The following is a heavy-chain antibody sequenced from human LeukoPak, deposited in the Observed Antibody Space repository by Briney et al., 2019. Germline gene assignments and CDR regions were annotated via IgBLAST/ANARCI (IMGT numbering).Heavy chain of an antibody. V-gene: IGHV1-69*13. CDR1: GRTFGRYA. J-gene: IGHJ4*02. Sequence: GPSVNVSFKSCGRTFGRYAISWARQAPGQGLEWRGGITPIFGTANHAQNFQGRVTITSEEPTSTAYMELSSLRAEDTAVYYCARSRGGQITGDFDYWGQGTLVTVSS. CDR2: ITPIFGTA. CDR3: ARSRGGQITGDFDY. D-gene: IGHD1-14*01.